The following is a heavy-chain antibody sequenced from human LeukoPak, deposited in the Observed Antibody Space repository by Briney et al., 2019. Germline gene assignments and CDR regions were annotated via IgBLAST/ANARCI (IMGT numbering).Heavy chain of an antibody. CDR3: ARDRHWTNDWVFDY. J-gene: IGHJ4*02. Sequence: ASETLSLTCTVSGGSIGTYYWSWIRQPPGKGLGWIGYIYYNGHTDYNPSLRSRVTISVHTSKNQSSLKLSSVTAADTAVYYCARDRHWTNDWVFDYWGQGTLVTVSS. CDR2: IYYNGHT. D-gene: IGHD1/OR15-1a*01. CDR1: GGSIGTYY. V-gene: IGHV4-59*01.